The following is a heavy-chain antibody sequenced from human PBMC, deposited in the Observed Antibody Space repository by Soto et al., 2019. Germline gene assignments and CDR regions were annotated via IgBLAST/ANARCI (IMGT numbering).Heavy chain of an antibody. CDR1: GYSFTSHW. J-gene: IGHJ6*02. CDR2: IYPGDSDT. V-gene: IGHV5-51*01. CDR3: ARFLDGPFYGMEV. Sequence: GESLEISCKGSGYSFTSHWIGCVRQMPGKGLEWMGIIYPGDSDTRYSPSFQGQVTISADKSISTAYLQWSSLKASDTAMYYCARFLDGPFYGMEVWGQGTTVTVSS. D-gene: IGHD2-2*03.